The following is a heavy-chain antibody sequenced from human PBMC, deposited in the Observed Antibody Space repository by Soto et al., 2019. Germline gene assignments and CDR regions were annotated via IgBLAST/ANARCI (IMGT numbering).Heavy chain of an antibody. Sequence: GGSLRLSCAASGFTFLTYSMNWVRQAPGKGLEWVSSISSSTSYIYYADSVKGRFTISRDNAKNSLSLQMNSLRAEDTAVYYCARASGYGSFDFWGQGTLVTVSS. D-gene: IGHD5-12*01. CDR3: ARASGYGSFDF. J-gene: IGHJ4*02. V-gene: IGHV3-21*01. CDR1: GFTFLTYS. CDR2: ISSSTSYI.